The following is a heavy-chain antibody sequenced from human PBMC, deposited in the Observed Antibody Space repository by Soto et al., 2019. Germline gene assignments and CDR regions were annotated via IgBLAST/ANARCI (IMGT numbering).Heavy chain of an antibody. D-gene: IGHD3-22*01. CDR3: ARDMADYDSSGYFDY. V-gene: IGHV1-18*01. CDR1: GYTFTSYG. CDR2: ISAYNGNT. J-gene: IGHJ4*02. Sequence: ASVKVSCKASGYTFTSYGISWVRQAPGQGLEWMGWISAYNGNTNYAQKLQGRVTMTTDTSTSTAYMELRSLRSDDTAVYYCARDMADYDSSGYFDYWGQGTLVTAPQ.